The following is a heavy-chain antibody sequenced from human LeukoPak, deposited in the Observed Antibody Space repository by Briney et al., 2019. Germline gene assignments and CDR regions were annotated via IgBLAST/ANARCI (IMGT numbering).Heavy chain of an antibody. CDR3: AKDFHQQLAIPDY. J-gene: IGHJ4*02. D-gene: IGHD6-13*01. CDR1: GFTFSSYA. Sequence: GGSLRFSCAASGFTFSSYAMSWVRQAPGKGLEWVSAISGSGGSTYYADSVKGRLTISRDNSKNTLYLQMNSLRAEDTAVYYCAKDFHQQLAIPDYWGQGTLVTVSS. CDR2: ISGSGGST. V-gene: IGHV3-23*01.